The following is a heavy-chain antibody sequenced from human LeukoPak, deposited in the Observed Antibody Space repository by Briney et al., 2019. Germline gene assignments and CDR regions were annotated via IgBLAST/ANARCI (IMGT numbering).Heavy chain of an antibody. Sequence: GGSLRLSCADSGFTFTNAWMSWVRQAPGKGLEWIGRIKSKTDGETTNYAEPVRGRFTISGDDSKSAAYLQMNSLKIEDTAVYYCTTDLGTYYHGSQRLIPIDYWGQGTLVTVSS. V-gene: IGHV3-15*01. CDR3: TTDLGTYYHGSQRLIPIDY. CDR1: GFTFTNAW. CDR2: IKSKTDGETT. J-gene: IGHJ4*02. D-gene: IGHD3-10*01.